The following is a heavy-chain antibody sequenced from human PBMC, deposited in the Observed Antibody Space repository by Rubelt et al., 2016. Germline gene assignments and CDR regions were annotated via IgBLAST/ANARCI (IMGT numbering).Heavy chain of an antibody. V-gene: IGHV3-48*03. CDR3: ARWPIDY. CDR2: ISSGGSSI. J-gene: IGHJ4*02. Sequence: EVQLVESGGGLIQPGGSLRLSSAASGFTVSSNYMTWVRQAPGKGLEWVSYISSGGSSIYYADSVKGRFTISRDNAKNSLYLQMNSLRGEDTAVDYCARWPIDYWGQGTLVTVSS. CDR1: GFTVSSNY.